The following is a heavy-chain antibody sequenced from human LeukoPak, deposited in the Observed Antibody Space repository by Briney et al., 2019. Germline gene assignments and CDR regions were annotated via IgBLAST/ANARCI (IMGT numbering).Heavy chain of an antibody. D-gene: IGHD3-22*01. CDR3: ASWYYYDSSGYYYFDY. V-gene: IGHV4-31*03. Sequence: SETLSLTCTVSGGSISSGGYYWGWIRQHPGKGLEWIGYIYYSGSTYYSPSLKSRVTISVDTSKNQFSLKLSSVTAADTAVYYCASWYYYDSSGYYYFDYWGQGTLSPSPQ. CDR2: IYYSGST. J-gene: IGHJ4*02. CDR1: GGSISSGGYY.